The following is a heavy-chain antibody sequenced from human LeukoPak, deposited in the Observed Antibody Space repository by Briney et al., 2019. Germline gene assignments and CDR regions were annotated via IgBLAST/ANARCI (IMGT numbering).Heavy chain of an antibody. Sequence: PSETLSLACTVSGGSINNYFWSWIRQPPGKGLEWIGYIYYSGSTNYNPSLKSRVTISVDTSKNQFSLKLSSVTAADTAVYYCARDHLPQGPSGYYWFDPWGQGTLVTVSS. CDR3: ARDHLPQGPSGYYWFDP. V-gene: IGHV4-59*01. CDR1: GGSINNYF. J-gene: IGHJ5*02. D-gene: IGHD3-22*01. CDR2: IYYSGST.